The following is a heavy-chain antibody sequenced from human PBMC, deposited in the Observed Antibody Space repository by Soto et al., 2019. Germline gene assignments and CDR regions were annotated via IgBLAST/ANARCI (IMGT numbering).Heavy chain of an antibody. CDR2: ISAYNGNI. Sequence: QVQLVQSGGEVKKPGASVKVSCKASAYTFTNYGISWVRQAPGQGLEWMGWISAYNGNINYAQKFRGRVTMTTDTSTRSADLEESSLRSDDTAVYYFARSGSRWNLRDFDSWAQGTLVTVS. V-gene: IGHV1-18*01. CDR1: AYTFTNYG. CDR3: ARSGSRWNLRDFDS. D-gene: IGHD6-13*01. J-gene: IGHJ4*02.